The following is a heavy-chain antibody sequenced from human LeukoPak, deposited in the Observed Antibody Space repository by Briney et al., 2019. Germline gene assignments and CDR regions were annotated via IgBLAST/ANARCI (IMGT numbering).Heavy chain of an antibody. CDR2: INPDGRDT. D-gene: IGHD2-21*02. J-gene: IGHJ1*01. V-gene: IGHV3-7*01. CDR3: TSWGDTTAEYFQR. CDR1: GFTFNRCW. Sequence: GGSLRLSCVVSGFTFNRCWMNWVRQAPGKGLEWVAHINPDGRDTYYVDSVKGRFTISRDNAQNSMYLQMNSLGVEDTAVYYCTSWGDTTAEYFQRWGQGTLVTVSS.